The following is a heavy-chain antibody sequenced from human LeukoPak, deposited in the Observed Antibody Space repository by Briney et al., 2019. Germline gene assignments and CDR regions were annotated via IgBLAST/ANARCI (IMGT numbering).Heavy chain of an antibody. CDR3: AKEAYDSSGYYYDY. Sequence: GRSLRLSCAASGFTFSSYAMHWVRQAPGKGLEWVAVISYDGSNKYYADSVKGRFTISRDNSKNTLYLQMNSLRAEDTAVYYCAKEAYDSSGYYYDYWGQGTLVTVSS. J-gene: IGHJ4*02. D-gene: IGHD3-22*01. CDR1: GFTFSSYA. CDR2: ISYDGSNK. V-gene: IGHV3-30-3*01.